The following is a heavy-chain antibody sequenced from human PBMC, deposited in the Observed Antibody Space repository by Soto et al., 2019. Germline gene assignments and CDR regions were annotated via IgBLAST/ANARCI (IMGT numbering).Heavy chain of an antibody. CDR2: IIPIFGTA. J-gene: IGHJ6*02. D-gene: IGHD3-22*01. CDR3: ARDLNYYDSSGYYARGYYGMDV. Sequence: QVQLVQSGAEVKKAGSSVKVSCKASGGTFSSYAISWVRQAPGQGLEWMGGIIPIFGTANYAQKFQGRVTITADESTSTAYMELSSLRSEDTAVYYCARDLNYYDSSGYYARGYYGMDVWGQGTTVTVSS. CDR1: GGTFSSYA. V-gene: IGHV1-69*01.